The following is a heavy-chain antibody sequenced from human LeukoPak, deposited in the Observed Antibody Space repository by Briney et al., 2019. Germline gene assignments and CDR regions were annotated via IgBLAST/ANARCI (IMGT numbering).Heavy chain of an antibody. CDR3: ARDRSVAVGGEGHYFYGMDV. Sequence: SETLSLTCTVSGGPISGYHWSWIRQPPGRDLEWLGYIYYSGTTNYNPSLKGRVTISVDTSKNQFSLTLRSVTAADTAVYYCARDRSVAVGGEGHYFYGMDVWDQGTTVTVSS. CDR1: GGPISGYH. CDR2: IYYSGTT. V-gene: IGHV4-59*01. J-gene: IGHJ6*02. D-gene: IGHD6-19*01.